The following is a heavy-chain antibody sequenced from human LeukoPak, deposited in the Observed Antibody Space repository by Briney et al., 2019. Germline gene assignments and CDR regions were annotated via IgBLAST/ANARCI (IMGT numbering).Heavy chain of an antibody. CDR2: MNPNSGNT. V-gene: IGHV1-8*01. D-gene: IGHD5-12*01. J-gene: IGHJ6*02. CDR3: ARGGGPGLRLGPYYYYYGMDV. Sequence: ASVKVSCKASGYTFTSYDINWVRQATGQGLEWMGWMNPNSGNTGYAQKFQGRVTITRNTSISTAYMELSSLRSEDTAVYYCARGGGPGLRLGPYYYYYGMDVWGQGTTVTVSS. CDR1: GYTFTSYD.